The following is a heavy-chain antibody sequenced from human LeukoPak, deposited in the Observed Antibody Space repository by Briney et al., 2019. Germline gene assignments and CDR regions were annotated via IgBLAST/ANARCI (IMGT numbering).Heavy chain of an antibody. CDR3: ARGPRMGFYGDYAPGRYFDY. D-gene: IGHD4-17*01. CDR2: INHSGST. J-gene: IGHJ4*02. V-gene: IGHV4-39*07. CDR1: GGSISSGGYY. Sequence: SETLSLTCTVSGGSISSGGYYWSWIRQPPGKGLEWIGEINHSGSTNYNPSLKSRVTISVDTSKNQFSLKLSSVTAADTAVYYCARGPRMGFYGDYAPGRYFDYWGQGTLVTVSS.